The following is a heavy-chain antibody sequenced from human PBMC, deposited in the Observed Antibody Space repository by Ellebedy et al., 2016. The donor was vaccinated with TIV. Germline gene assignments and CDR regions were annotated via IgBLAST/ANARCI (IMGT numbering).Heavy chain of an antibody. CDR3: ARVIVVLNDAFDM. D-gene: IGHD3-22*01. V-gene: IGHV3-74*01. Sequence: PGGSLRLSCAASGFTFSSHWMHWVRQAPGKGLVWISSINNDGSRTRYADSVQGRFTISRDNAKKTLYLRMNSLRDEDTAMYYCARVIVVLNDAFDMWGQGTVVTVSS. CDR2: INNDGSRT. J-gene: IGHJ3*02. CDR1: GFTFSSHW.